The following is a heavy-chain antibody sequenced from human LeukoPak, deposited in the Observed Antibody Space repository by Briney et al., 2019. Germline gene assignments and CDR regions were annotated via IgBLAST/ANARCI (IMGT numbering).Heavy chain of an antibody. V-gene: IGHV3-7*01. CDR2: IKQDGSEK. D-gene: IGHD6-13*01. CDR1: GFTFSSYG. J-gene: IGHJ4*02. Sequence: GGSLRLSCAASGFTFSSYGMHWVRQAPGKGLEWVANIKQDGSEKYYVDSVKGRFTISRDNAKNSLYLQMNSLRAEDTAVYYCALSSSWYYFDYWGQGTLVTVSS. CDR3: ALSSSWYYFDY.